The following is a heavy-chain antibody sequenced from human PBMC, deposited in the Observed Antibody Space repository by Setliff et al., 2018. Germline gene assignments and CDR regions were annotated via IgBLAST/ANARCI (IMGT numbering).Heavy chain of an antibody. Sequence: SETLSLTCTVSGGSISSGVYYWAWIRQPPGKGLEWIGRIYYRGDTYYNASLKSRLTMSIDTSKNQFSLMVTSVTAADTAVYYCARGRNVASRLLDSWGQGTLVTVSS. D-gene: IGHD6-6*01. CDR1: GGSISSGVYY. CDR3: ARGRNVASRLLDS. V-gene: IGHV4-39*07. J-gene: IGHJ4*02. CDR2: IYYRGDT.